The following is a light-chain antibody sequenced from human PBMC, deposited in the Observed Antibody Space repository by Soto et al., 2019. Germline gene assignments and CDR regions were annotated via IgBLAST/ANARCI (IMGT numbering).Light chain of an antibody. CDR1: PSVTSN. J-gene: IGKJ5*01. Sequence: EIVLTQSPATLSLSPGERATLSCRASPSVTSNLAWYQQALGQAPRLLIYDASNRAAGIPARFSGSGSGTDFTLIINSLEPEDSAVYYCQQRHMWPITFGQGTRLEIK. CDR3: QQRHMWPIT. CDR2: DAS. V-gene: IGKV3-11*01.